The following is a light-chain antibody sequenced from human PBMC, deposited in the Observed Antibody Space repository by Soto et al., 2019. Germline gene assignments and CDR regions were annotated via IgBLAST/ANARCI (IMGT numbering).Light chain of an antibody. CDR3: QQHANLLGA. CDR2: GAS. CDR1: QSVNIY. V-gene: IGKV3D-15*03. Sequence: QSTDSLSVSPGAIATISCRASQSVNIYLAWYQQKPGLAPRLLISGASNRAAGIPDRFSGSGTGTHSTFTFSLRQSADLLVYYCQQHANLLGACAQGTKVDIK. J-gene: IGKJ1*01.